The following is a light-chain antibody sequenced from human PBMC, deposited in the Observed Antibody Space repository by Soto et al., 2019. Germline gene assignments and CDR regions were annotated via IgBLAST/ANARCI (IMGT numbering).Light chain of an antibody. J-gene: IGLJ1*01. CDR2: EVT. V-gene: IGLV2-8*01. CDR1: SSDVGGYNF. CDR3: SSYAATNNYV. Sequence: QSARTQPPSASGSPGQSVTISCTGTSSDVGGYNFVTWYRQYPGKAPQLIIYEVTKRPSGFPDRFSGSKSGNTASLTVSGLQAEDEADYYCSSYAATNNYVFGSGTKVTVL.